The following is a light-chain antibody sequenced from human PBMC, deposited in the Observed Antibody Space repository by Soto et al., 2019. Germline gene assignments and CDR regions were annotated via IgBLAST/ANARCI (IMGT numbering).Light chain of an antibody. CDR3: NSYTSTSTPYV. V-gene: IGLV2-14*01. CDR2: EVS. J-gene: IGLJ1*01. Sequence: QSALTQPASVSGSPGQSITISCTRTSSDVGGYNYVSWYQQHPGKAPKLMIYEVSNRPSGISIRFSGSKSGNTASLTISGLRADDEADYYCNSYTSTSTPYVFGTGTKVTVL. CDR1: SSDVGGYNY.